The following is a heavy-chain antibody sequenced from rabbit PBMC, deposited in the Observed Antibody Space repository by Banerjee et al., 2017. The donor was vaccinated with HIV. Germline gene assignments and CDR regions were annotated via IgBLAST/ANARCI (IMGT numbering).Heavy chain of an antibody. CDR2: IYAGSSGST. CDR3: ARFAYGGYGYGKFNL. CDR1: GFSFSSSYY. Sequence: QEQLKETGGGLVQPGGSLTLTCTASGFSFSSSYYMCWVRQAPGKGLEWIACIYAGSSGSTYYASWAKGRFTISKTSSTTVTLQMTSLTAADTATYFCARFAYGGYGYGKFNLWGPGTLVTVS. V-gene: IGHV1S45*01. J-gene: IGHJ4*01. D-gene: IGHD6-1*01.